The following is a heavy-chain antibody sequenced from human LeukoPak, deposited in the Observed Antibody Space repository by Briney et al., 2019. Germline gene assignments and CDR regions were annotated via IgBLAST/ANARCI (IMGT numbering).Heavy chain of an antibody. CDR1: GYTFTIYD. CDR2: MNPNSGNT. V-gene: IGHV1-8*01. D-gene: IGHD6-19*01. J-gene: IGHJ4*02. CDR3: ARALGIAVAAVGY. Sequence: ASVKVSCKASGYTFTIYDINWVRQATGQGLEWMGWMNPNSGNTGYAQKFQGRVTMTRNTSISTAYMELSSLRSEDTAVYYCARALGIAVAAVGYWGQGTLVTVSS.